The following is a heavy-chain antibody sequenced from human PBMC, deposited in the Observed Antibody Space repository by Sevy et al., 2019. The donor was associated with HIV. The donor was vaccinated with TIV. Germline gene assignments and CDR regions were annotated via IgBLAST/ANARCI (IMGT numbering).Heavy chain of an antibody. CDR2: IKEDGSEK. J-gene: IGHJ4*02. V-gene: IGHV3-7*01. Sequence: GGSLRLSCVASGFTFSSYWMSWVRQAPGKGLEWVANIKEDGSEKYYVDSVKGRFTISRDNAKNSLYLQMNSLRVEDMAVYYCARDPLDYWGQGTLVTVSS. CDR1: GFTFSSYW. CDR3: ARDPLDY.